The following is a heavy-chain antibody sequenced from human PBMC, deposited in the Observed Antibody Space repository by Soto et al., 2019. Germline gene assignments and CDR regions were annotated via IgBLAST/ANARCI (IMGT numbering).Heavy chain of an antibody. D-gene: IGHD6-13*01. V-gene: IGHV1-46*01. Sequence: QVQLVQSGAEVKKPGASVKVSCKASGYTFTSYYMHWVRQAPGQGLEWMGIINPSGGSTSYAQKFQGRVTMTRDTSTSTVYMELSSRRSEDTAVYYCARGRSSSWYANGGFDPWGQGTLVTVSS. J-gene: IGHJ5*02. CDR1: GYTFTSYY. CDR2: INPSGGST. CDR3: ARGRSSSWYANGGFDP.